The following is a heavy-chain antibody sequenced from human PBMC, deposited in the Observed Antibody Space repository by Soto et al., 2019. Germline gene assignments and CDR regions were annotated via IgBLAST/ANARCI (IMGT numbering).Heavy chain of an antibody. CDR2: IYYSGST. V-gene: IGHV4-31*03. J-gene: IGHJ4*02. D-gene: IGHD3-10*01. CDR3: AREAHQMVRRSPRLDY. Sequence: SETLSLTCTVSGGSISSGGYYWSWIRQHPGKGLEWIGYIYYSGSTYYNPSLKSRVTISVDTSKNQFSLKLSSVTAADTAVYYCAREAHQMVRRSPRLDYWGQGTLVTVSS. CDR1: GGSISSGGYY.